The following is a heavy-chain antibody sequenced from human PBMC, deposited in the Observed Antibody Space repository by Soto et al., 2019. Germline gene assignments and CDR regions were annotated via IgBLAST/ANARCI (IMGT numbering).Heavy chain of an antibody. CDR3: VRDVGPITIFGEALSGYFDS. V-gene: IGHV3-7*03. CDR1: GFAFHNYW. CDR2: IKYDGSEK. D-gene: IGHD3-3*01. J-gene: IGHJ4*02. Sequence: PVGSLRLSCAASGFAFHNYWMSWVRQATGNGPEWVASIKYDGSEKYYVDSVKGRFTVSRDNAKNSLSMHLKSLRADDTAVYYCVRDVGPITIFGEALSGYFDSWGQGTLVTVSS.